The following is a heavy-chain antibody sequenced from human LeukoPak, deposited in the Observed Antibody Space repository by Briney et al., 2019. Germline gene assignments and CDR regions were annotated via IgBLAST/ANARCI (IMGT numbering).Heavy chain of an antibody. J-gene: IGHJ5*02. CDR3: ARERWRWLRRHRYNWFDP. CDR2: INTNTGNP. V-gene: IGHV7-4-1*02. CDR1: GYTFTSYA. Sequence: GASVKVSCKASGYTFTSYAMNWVRQAPGQGLEWMGWINTNTGNPTYAQGFTGRFVFSLDTSVSTAYLQISSLKAEDTAVYYCARERWRWLRRHRYNWFDPWGQGTLVTVSS. D-gene: IGHD5-24*01.